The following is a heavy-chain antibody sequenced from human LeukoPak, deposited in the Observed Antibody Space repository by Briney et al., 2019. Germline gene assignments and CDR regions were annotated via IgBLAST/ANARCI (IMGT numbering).Heavy chain of an antibody. CDR2: IIPIFGTA. J-gene: IGHJ4*02. Sequence: SVKVSCKASVGTFSSYAISWVRQAPGQGLEWMGGIIPIFGTANYAQKFQGRVTITTDESTSTAYMELSSLRSEDTAVYYCANSRGYYFDYWGQGTLVTVSS. CDR3: ANSRGYYFDY. CDR1: VGTFSSYA. V-gene: IGHV1-69*05.